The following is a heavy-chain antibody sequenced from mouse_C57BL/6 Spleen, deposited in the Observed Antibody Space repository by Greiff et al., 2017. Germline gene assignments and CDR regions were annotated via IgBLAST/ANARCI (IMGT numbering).Heavy chain of an antibody. J-gene: IGHJ2*01. D-gene: IGHD4-1*01. CDR3: ARQTGTAFDY. CDR2: ISNGGGST. V-gene: IGHV5-12*01. CDR1: GFTFSDYY. Sequence: DVMLVESGGGLVQPGGSLKLSCAASGFTFSDYYMYWVRQTPEKRLEWVAYISNGGGSTYYPDTVKGRFTISRDNAKNTLYLQMSRLKSEDTAMYYCARQTGTAFDYWGQGTTLTVSS.